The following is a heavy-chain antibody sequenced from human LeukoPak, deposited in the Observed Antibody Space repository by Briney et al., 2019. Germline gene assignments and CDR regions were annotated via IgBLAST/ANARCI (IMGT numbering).Heavy chain of an antibody. J-gene: IGHJ3*01. D-gene: IGHD1-1*01. Sequence: SQTLSLTCAISGDSVSSNSVAWNWIRQSPSGGLEWLARTYYRSKWFYDYAVSVKSRITINPDTSKNQFSLQLNSMTPEDTAVYYCARDPPGGTTIFDFWGQGTMVTVSS. V-gene: IGHV6-1*01. CDR1: GDSVSSNSVA. CDR2: TYYRSKWFY. CDR3: ARDPPGGTTIFDF.